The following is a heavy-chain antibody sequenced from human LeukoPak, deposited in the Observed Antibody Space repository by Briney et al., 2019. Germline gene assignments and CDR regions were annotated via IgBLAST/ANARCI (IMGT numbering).Heavy chain of an antibody. J-gene: IGHJ4*02. CDR3: ASGYYDSSGYRDY. CDR1: GFTFSSYS. V-gene: IGHV3-21*01. CDR2: ISSSSSYI. Sequence: PGGSLRLSCAASGFTFSSYSMNWVRQAPGKGLEWVSSISSSSSYIYYADSVKGRFTISRDNAKNSPYLQMNSLRAEDTAVYYCASGYYDSSGYRDYWGQGTLVTVSS. D-gene: IGHD3-22*01.